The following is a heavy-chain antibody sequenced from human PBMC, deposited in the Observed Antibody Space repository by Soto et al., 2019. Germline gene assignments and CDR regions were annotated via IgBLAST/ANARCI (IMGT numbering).Heavy chain of an antibody. Sequence: GGSLSLSCAASGFTFSSYAMSWVRQAPGKGLEWVSAISGSGGSTYYADSVKGRFTISRDNSKNTLYLQMNSLRAEDTAVYYCARGMYGSGSYYIGDAFDMWGQGTMVT. J-gene: IGHJ3*02. V-gene: IGHV3-23*01. CDR2: ISGSGGST. CDR1: GFTFSSYA. CDR3: ARGMYGSGSYYIGDAFDM. D-gene: IGHD3-10*01.